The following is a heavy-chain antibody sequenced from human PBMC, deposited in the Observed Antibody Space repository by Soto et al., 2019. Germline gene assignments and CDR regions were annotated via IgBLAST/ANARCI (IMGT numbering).Heavy chain of an antibody. J-gene: IGHJ3*01. CDR2: IRTAAYGGTT. V-gene: IGHV3-49*03. Sequence: SLRLSCSASGGNRMDNPMSWFRQATGKGLEWVAYIRTAAYGGTTEYAASVKDRFIISRDDSENIASLQMNSLKTEDTAVYFCARAIRLSGDAFDLWGHGTMVTVS. CDR3: ARAIRLSGDAFDL. CDR1: GGNRMDNP.